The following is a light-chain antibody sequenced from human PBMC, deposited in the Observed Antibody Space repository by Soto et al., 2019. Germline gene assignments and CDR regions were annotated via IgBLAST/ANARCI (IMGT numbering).Light chain of an antibody. Sequence: EIVMTQSPATLSVSPGERATLSCRASQSVSSNLAWYQQKPGQAPRLLIYGASTRATGIPARFSGSGSGPEFTLIISSLQSEDFATYYCQQYYSYPYTFGQGTKLEIK. CDR2: GAS. V-gene: IGKV3-15*01. J-gene: IGKJ2*01. CDR3: QQYYSYPYT. CDR1: QSVSSN.